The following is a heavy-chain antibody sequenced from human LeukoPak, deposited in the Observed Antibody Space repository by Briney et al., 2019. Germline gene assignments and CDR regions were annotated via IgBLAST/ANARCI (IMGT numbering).Heavy chain of an antibody. Sequence: ASVKVSCKASGYTFTSYYMHWVRQAPGQGLEWMGIINPSGGSTSYAQKFQARVTMTRDTSTSTVYMELSSLRSEDTAVYYCARFGSSHRTYYYMDVWGKGTTVTVSS. CDR3: ARFGSSHRTYYYMDV. V-gene: IGHV1-46*01. CDR1: GYTFTSYY. J-gene: IGHJ6*03. CDR2: INPSGGST. D-gene: IGHD6-13*01.